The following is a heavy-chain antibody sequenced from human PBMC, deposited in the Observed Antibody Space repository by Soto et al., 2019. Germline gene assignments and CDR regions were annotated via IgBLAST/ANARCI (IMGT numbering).Heavy chain of an antibody. CDR1: GYTFTNYG. V-gene: IGHV1-18*01. CDR3: ARSRAGGTWEQYPSFYFDY. D-gene: IGHD1-26*01. CDR2: ISTYNGDR. Sequence: ASVKVSCKASGYTFTNYGISWVRQAPGQGLEWLGWISTYNGDRDFAQKVQGRVTMTTDTSTTTAYMESRSLRSNDTAVYYCARSRAGGTWEQYPSFYFDYWGQGALVTVSS. J-gene: IGHJ4*02.